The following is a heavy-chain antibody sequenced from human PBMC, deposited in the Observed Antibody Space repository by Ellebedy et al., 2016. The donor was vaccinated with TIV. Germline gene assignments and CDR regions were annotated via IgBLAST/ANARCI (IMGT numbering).Heavy chain of an antibody. CDR1: GYSISSGYY. J-gene: IGHJ6*02. D-gene: IGHD3/OR15-3a*01. Sequence: SETLSLTXTVSGYSISSGYYWGWIRQPPGTGLDWIANIYHSGSTYYNPSLRSRVTLSLDKSKNQVSLKLTSVTAADTAVYYCARTDLRYGMDVWGQGTTVSVSS. V-gene: IGHV4-38-2*02. CDR3: ARTDLRYGMDV. CDR2: IYHSGST.